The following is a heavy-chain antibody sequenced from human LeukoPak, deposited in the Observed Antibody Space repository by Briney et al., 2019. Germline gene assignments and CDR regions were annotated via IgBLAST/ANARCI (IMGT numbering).Heavy chain of an antibody. D-gene: IGHD6-6*01. CDR2: IKQDGSVK. J-gene: IGHJ5*01. CDR1: GFTFNNYW. V-gene: IGHV3-7*01. Sequence: SGGSLRLSCAASGFTFNNYWMSWVRQAPGKGLEWVANIKQDGSVKNDVDYMEGRFTISRDNAKNSLYLQMNGLRAEDTAVYYCVRTSRSSSTDSWGQGTLVTVSS. CDR3: VRTSRSSSTDS.